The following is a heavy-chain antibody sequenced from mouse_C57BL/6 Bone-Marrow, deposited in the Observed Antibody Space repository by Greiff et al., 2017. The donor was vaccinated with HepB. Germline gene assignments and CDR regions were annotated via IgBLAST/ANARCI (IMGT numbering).Heavy chain of an antibody. V-gene: IGHV1-9*01. CDR1: GYTFTGYW. CDR3: ARKRLYYYGSSLSWFAY. D-gene: IGHD1-1*01. CDR2: ILPGSGST. Sequence: QVQLQQSGAELMKPGASVKLSCKATGYTFTGYWLEWVKQRPGHGLEWIGEILPGSGSTNYNEKFKGKATFTADTSSNTAYMQLSSLTTEDSAIYYCARKRLYYYGSSLSWFAYWGQGTLVTVSA. J-gene: IGHJ3*01.